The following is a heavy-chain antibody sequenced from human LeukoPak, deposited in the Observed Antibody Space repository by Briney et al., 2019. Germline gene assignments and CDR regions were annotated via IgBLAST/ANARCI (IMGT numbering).Heavy chain of an antibody. D-gene: IGHD1-26*01. V-gene: IGHV1-46*01. CDR2: INPSGGST. CDR3: AREPHLTISGSYDWFDP. CDR1: GYTFTSYY. Sequence: ASVKVSCKASGYTFTSYYMHWVRQAPGQGLEWMGIINPSGGSTSYAQKFQGRVTMTRDTSTSTVYMELSSLRSEDTAVYYCAREPHLTISGSYDWFDPWGQGTLATVSS. J-gene: IGHJ5*02.